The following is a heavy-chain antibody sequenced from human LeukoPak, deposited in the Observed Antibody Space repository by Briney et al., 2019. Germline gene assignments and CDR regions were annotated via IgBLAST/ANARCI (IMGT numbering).Heavy chain of an antibody. Sequence: ASVKVSCKASGGTFSNYAISWVRQAPGQGLEWMGGIIPIFGTANYAQKFQGRVTITADESTSTAYMELSSLRSEDTAVYYCASKVGGHYSTTYFDYWGQGTLVTVSS. CDR1: GGTFSNYA. CDR3: ASKVGGHYSTTYFDY. D-gene: IGHD3-22*01. V-gene: IGHV1-69*13. CDR2: IIPIFGTA. J-gene: IGHJ4*02.